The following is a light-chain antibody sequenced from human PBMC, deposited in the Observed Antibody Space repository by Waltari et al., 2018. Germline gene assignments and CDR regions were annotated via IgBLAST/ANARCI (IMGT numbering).Light chain of an antibody. J-gene: IGLJ3*02. V-gene: IGLV3-1*01. Sequence: SYDLPPPPPGSVPPRQPAIITCAGATLASQYASWYQHQAGQSPLLVIYREKNRPSGIPERFSGSKSGNTATLTISGTQAMDDADYYCQALGSNRWVFGGGTKLTVL. CDR2: REK. CDR3: QALGSNRWV. CDR1: TLASQY.